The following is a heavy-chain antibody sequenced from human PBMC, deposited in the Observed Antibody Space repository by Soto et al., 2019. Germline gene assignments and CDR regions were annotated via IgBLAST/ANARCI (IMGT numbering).Heavy chain of an antibody. D-gene: IGHD6-13*01. CDR3: ARGFSSSSCFDY. V-gene: IGHV4-34*01. CDR2: INHSGST. J-gene: IGHJ4*02. Sequence: SETLSLTCAVYGGSFSGYYWSWIRQPPGKGLEWIGEINHSGSTNYNPSLKSRVTISVDTSKNQFSLKLSSVTAADTAVYYCARGFSSSSCFDYWCQGTLVTVSS. CDR1: GGSFSGYY.